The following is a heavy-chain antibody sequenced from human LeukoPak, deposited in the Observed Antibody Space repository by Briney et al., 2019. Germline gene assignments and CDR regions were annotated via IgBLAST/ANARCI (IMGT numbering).Heavy chain of an antibody. CDR3: ASGLELDY. Sequence: GGSLRLSCAASGFAFSGYGMRWVRQAPGKGLEWVANIKQDGSEKNYVDSVKGRFTISRDNAKNSLYLQMNSLRAEDTAVYYCASGLELDYWGQGTLVTVSS. V-gene: IGHV3-7*03. CDR1: GFAFSGYG. J-gene: IGHJ4*02. CDR2: IKQDGSEK.